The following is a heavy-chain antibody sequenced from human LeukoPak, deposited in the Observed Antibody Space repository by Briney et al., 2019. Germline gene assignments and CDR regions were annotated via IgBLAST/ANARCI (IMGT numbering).Heavy chain of an antibody. V-gene: IGHV4-34*01. D-gene: IGHD3-22*01. CDR3: ARGLSYYDSSGYYYRYYYYYYYMDV. Sequence: SETLSLTCAVYGGSFSGYYWSWIRQPPGKGLEWIGEVNHSGSTNYNPSLKSRVTISVDTSKHQFALKLSSVTAADKAVYYCARGLSYYDSSGYYYRYYYYYYYMDVWGKGTTVTVSS. J-gene: IGHJ6*03. CDR1: GGSFSGYY. CDR2: VNHSGST.